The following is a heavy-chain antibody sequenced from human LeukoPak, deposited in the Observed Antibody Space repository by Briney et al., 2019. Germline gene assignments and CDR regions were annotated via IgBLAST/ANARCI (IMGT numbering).Heavy chain of an antibody. D-gene: IGHD1-1*01. CDR2: ISYDGSNK. CDR3: ARDLGPDSGIDY. V-gene: IGHV3-30-3*01. Sequence: GGSLRLSCAASGFTFSSYAMHWVRQAPGKGLEWVAVISYDGSNKYYADSVKGRFTISRDNSKNTLYLQMNSLRAEDTAVYYCARDLGPDSGIDYWGQGTLVTVSS. CDR1: GFTFSSYA. J-gene: IGHJ4*02.